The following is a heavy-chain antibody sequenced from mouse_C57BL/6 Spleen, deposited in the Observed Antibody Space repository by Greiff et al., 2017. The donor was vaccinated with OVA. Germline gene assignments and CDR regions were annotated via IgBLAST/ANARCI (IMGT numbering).Heavy chain of an antibody. D-gene: IGHD2-1*01. J-gene: IGHJ4*01. Sequence: QVQLQQPGAELVRPGSSVKLSCKASGYTFTSYWMDWVKQRPGQGLEWIGNIYPSDSDTHYNQKFKDKATLTVDKSSSTAYMQLSSLTSEDSAVYDCARRDYGKYNYYDMDYWGQGTSVTVSS. CDR1: GYTFTSYW. CDR3: ARRDYGKYNYYDMDY. CDR2: IYPSDSDT. V-gene: IGHV1-61*01.